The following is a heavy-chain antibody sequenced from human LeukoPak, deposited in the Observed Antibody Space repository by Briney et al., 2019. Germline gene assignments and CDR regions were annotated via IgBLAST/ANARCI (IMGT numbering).Heavy chain of an antibody. J-gene: IGHJ4*02. D-gene: IGHD3-10*01. V-gene: IGHV1-69*06. CDR2: IIPIFGTA. CDR3: ASEARPGYYGSGSYYKPLDY. Sequence: ASVKVSCKASGGTFSSYAISWVRQAPGQGLEWMGRIIPIFGTANYAQKFQGRVTITADKPTSTAYMELSSLRSEDTAVYYCASEARPGYYGSGSYYKPLDYWGQGTLVTVSS. CDR1: GGTFSSYA.